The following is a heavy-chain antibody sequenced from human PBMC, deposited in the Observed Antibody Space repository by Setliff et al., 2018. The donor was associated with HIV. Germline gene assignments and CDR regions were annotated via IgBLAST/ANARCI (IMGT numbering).Heavy chain of an antibody. Sequence: SETLSLTCTVSGGSISRGDYYWGWIRQPPGKGLEWIGSIYYSGSTNYNPSLKSRVTISVATSKNQFSLKLSSVTAADTAVYYCARGSSWQYYYYYYMDVWGKGTTVTVSS. J-gene: IGHJ6*03. D-gene: IGHD6-13*01. CDR3: ARGSSWQYYYYYYMDV. CDR2: IYYSGST. CDR1: GGSISRGDYY. V-gene: IGHV4-39*07.